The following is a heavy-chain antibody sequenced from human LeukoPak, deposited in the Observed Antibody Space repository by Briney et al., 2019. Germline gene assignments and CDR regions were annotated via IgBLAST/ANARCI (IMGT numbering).Heavy chain of an antibody. CDR3: ARVEWGYAFDY. CDR1: GGSISSYY. CDR2: IYYSGST. J-gene: IGHJ4*02. D-gene: IGHD5-12*01. Sequence: KTSETLSLTCTVSGGSISSYYWSWIRQPPGKGLEWNGYIYYSGSTNYNPSLKSRVTISVDTSKNQFSLKLSSVTAADTAVYYCARVEWGYAFDYWGQGTLVTVSS. V-gene: IGHV4-59*01.